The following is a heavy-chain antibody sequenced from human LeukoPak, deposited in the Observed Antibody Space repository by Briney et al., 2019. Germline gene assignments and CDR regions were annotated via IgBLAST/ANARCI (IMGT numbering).Heavy chain of an antibody. V-gene: IGHV3-23*01. D-gene: IGHD3-22*01. CDR3: AKRDYYDSSGYSPLFDN. CDR2: LSGNGDWT. J-gene: IGHJ4*02. CDR1: GFSFSNYA. Sequence: PGGSLRLSCAASGFSFSNYAMSWVRQAPGKGLEWVSGLSGNGDWTHYADSVKGRFTISRDNSKNTLYLQMNSLRAEDTALYFCAKRDYYDSSGYSPLFDNWGQGILVTVSS.